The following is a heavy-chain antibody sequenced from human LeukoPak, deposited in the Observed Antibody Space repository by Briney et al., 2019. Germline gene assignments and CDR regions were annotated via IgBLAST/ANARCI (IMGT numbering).Heavy chain of an antibody. Sequence: PGGSLRLSCAASGFTFSSYWMHWVRQAPGKGLVWVSRINSDGSSTSCADSVKGRFTISRDNAKNTLYLQMNSLRAEDTAVYYCVRATVTTVAFDIWGQGTMVTVSS. J-gene: IGHJ3*02. V-gene: IGHV3-74*01. CDR2: INSDGSST. CDR1: GFTFSSYW. D-gene: IGHD4-17*01. CDR3: VRATVTTVAFDI.